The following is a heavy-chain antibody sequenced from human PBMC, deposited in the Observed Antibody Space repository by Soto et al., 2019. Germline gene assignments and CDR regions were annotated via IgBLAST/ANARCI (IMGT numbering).Heavy chain of an antibody. CDR3: ARDCCSGRHFAH. J-gene: IGHJ1*01. CDR1: VFNVSSRY. V-gene: IGHV3-53*02. CDR2: IYSDGTT. Sequence: EVHLVETGGDLILPGGSLRLSCSSSVFNVSSRYMSWVRQAPGKGLEWVSSIYSDGTTDYADSVKGRFTISRDSSRNMVFLQMKGLRGEDTAVYHCARDCCSGRHFAHWGQGSLVTVSS. D-gene: IGHD2-15*01.